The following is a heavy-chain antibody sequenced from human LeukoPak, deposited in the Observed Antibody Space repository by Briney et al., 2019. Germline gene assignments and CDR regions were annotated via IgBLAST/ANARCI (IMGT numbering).Heavy chain of an antibody. Sequence: SETLSLTCTVSGGSISSSSYYWGWIRQPPGKGLEWIGSIYYSGNTYYNPSLKSRVTISVDTSKNQFSLKLTSVTAADTAVYYCAHFKGGSFDFWGQGTMVTVSS. CDR2: IYYSGNT. CDR3: AHFKGGSFDF. V-gene: IGHV4-39*01. J-gene: IGHJ3*01. CDR1: GGSISSSSYY. D-gene: IGHD1-26*01.